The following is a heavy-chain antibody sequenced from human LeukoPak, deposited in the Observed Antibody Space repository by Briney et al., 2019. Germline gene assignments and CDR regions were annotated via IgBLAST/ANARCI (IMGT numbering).Heavy chain of an antibody. J-gene: IGHJ4*02. CDR1: GFNFANHA. CDR3: VRGGVTMKVPIL. CDR2: ISGGGDIT. D-gene: IGHD3-10*01. V-gene: IGHV3-23*01. Sequence: GGSLRLSCAASGFNFANHAMSWVRQTPGKGPEWVSAISGGGDITYYADSVTGRFTISRDNSKDTLFLQMHSLRPGDTAVYYCVRGGVTMKVPILWGQGTLVTVSS.